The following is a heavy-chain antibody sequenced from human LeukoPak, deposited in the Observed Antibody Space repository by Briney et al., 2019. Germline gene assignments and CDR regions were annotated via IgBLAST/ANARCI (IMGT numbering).Heavy chain of an antibody. V-gene: IGHV1-69*04. CDR3: AREYILTGYYFDY. D-gene: IGHD3-9*01. J-gene: IGHJ4*02. Sequence: SVKVSCTASGYTFTGYYMHWVRQAPGQGLEWMGRIIPILGIANYAQKFQGRVTITADKSTSTAYMELSSLRSEDTAVYYCAREYILTGYYFDYWGQGTLVTVSS. CDR1: GYTFTGYY. CDR2: IIPILGIA.